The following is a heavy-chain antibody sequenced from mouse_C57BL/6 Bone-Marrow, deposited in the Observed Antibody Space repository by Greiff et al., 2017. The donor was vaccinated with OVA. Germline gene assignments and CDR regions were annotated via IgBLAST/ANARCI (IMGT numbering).Heavy chain of an antibody. CDR1: GYTFTSYA. D-gene: IGHD1-1*01. CDR3: AENYGSSSFDY. Sequence: VQLQQSGAELARPGASVKLSCTASGYTFTSYAISWVTHSPGQGLEWIGTIYPRSGHTSYTAKFKGTATLTADKSSSTAYMELRSLTSEDSAVYFCAENYGSSSFDYWGQGTTLTVSS. J-gene: IGHJ2*01. V-gene: IGHV1-81*01. CDR2: IYPRSGHT.